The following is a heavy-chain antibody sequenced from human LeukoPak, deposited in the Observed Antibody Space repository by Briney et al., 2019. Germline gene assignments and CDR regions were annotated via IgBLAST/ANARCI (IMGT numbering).Heavy chain of an antibody. V-gene: IGHV3-23*01. CDR2: ISAGGGST. D-gene: IGHD6-13*01. J-gene: IGHJ4*02. Sequence: PGGSLRLSCAVSGFTFSDYSMTWVRQAPGKGLFWVSGISAGGGSTYYADSVKGRFSISRDNSRNTLYLQMNSLRAEDTAVYYCAKDAAGPEYWGQGTLVTVSS. CDR3: AKDAAGPEY. CDR1: GFTFSDYS.